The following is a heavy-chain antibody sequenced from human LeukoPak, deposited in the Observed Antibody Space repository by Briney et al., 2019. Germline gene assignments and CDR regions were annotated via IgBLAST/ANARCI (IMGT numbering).Heavy chain of an antibody. Sequence: GESLKISCKASGYSLGSYWISWVRQMPGKGLEYMGRIDPSDSYTNFGPPFQGHVTISADKSISTAYLQWSSLKASDTAMYYCARSVSYGSGSYSLYWGQGTLVTVSS. CDR1: GYSLGSYW. CDR2: IDPSDSYT. J-gene: IGHJ4*02. V-gene: IGHV5-10-1*01. CDR3: ARSVSYGSGSYSLY. D-gene: IGHD3-10*01.